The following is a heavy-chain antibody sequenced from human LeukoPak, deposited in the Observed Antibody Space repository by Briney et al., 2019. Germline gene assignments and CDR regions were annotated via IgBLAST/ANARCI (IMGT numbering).Heavy chain of an antibody. Sequence: GGSLRLSCAGSGDGFTRHTMNWIRRAPGKGLEWISYIRSTGDYIFYADSVKGRFTISRGNARTSVYLQMSSLRVEDTAVYYCAREYDSRARFDSWGQGTLVTVSS. D-gene: IGHD6-13*01. J-gene: IGHJ4*02. CDR2: IRSTGDYI. V-gene: IGHV3-21*05. CDR3: AREYDSRARFDS. CDR1: GDGFTRHT.